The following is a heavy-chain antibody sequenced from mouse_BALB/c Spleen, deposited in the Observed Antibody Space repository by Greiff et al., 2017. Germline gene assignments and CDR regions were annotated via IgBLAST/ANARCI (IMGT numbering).Heavy chain of an antibody. CDR3: ARKGYDYEGDYYAMDY. J-gene: IGHJ4*01. D-gene: IGHD2-4*01. CDR2: IYPGSGNT. V-gene: IGHV1-77*01. Sequence: VQLQQSGAELARPGASVKLSCKASGYTFTDYYINWVKQRTGQGLEWIGEIYPGSGNTYYNEKFKGKATLTADKSSSTAYMQLSSLTSEDSAVYFCARKGYDYEGDYYAMDYWGQGTSVTVSS. CDR1: GYTFTDYY.